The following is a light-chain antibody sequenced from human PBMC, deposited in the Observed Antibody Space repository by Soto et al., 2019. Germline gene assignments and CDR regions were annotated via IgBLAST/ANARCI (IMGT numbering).Light chain of an antibody. V-gene: IGLV1-40*01. Sequence: QSVLTQPHSVSGAPGQRVTISCTGSSSNIGAGYDVHWYQQLPGRAPTLLSYGNTNRPSGVPDRFSGSKSGTSASLAITGIQAEDESDYYCLSLDSSLSVVFGGGTKVTVL. J-gene: IGLJ2*01. CDR3: LSLDSSLSVV. CDR1: SSNIGAGYD. CDR2: GNT.